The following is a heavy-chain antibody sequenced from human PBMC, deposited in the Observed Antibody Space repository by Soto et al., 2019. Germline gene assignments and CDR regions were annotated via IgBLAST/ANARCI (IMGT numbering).Heavy chain of an antibody. CDR3: AREGGSSSSNFDY. V-gene: IGHV4-31*03. CDR2: FYNSGST. J-gene: IGHJ4*02. CDR1: GGSISTEYYY. D-gene: IGHD6-6*01. Sequence: TLSLTCSFSGGSISTEYYYWNWIRQHPGKGLEWIGYFYNSGSTHYNPSLMSRVAISVDTSKNQFSLKLSSVTAADTAVYYCAREGGSSSSNFDYWGQGTPVTVSS.